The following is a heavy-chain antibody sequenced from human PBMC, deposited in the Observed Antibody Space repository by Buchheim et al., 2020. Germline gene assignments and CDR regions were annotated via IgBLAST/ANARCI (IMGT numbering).Heavy chain of an antibody. J-gene: IGHJ4*02. CDR3: ARTSSFDY. CDR2: ITPDSGGT. CDR1: GFTLTRYY. V-gene: IGHV1-2*02. Sequence: QVQLVQSGAEVKKPGASVKVSCKASGFTLTRYYMHWVRQAPGQGLEWMGWITPDSGGTNYAQKFQGRVTMTRDTSIHTAYMQLSSLTSYDSAVYYCARTSSFDYLGKGTL.